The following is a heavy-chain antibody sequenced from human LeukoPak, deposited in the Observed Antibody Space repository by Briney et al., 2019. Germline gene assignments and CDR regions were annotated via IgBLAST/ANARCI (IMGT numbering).Heavy chain of an antibody. CDR1: GGSISSGSFY. D-gene: IGHD3-10*01. Sequence: PSETLSLTCTVSGGSISSGSFYWSWTRQPAGKGLEWIGRIHTGGSTNYNPSLKSRVTISVDTSKNQFSLKLSSMTAADTAVYYCARGRVGSSYYFDYWGQGSLVTVSS. V-gene: IGHV4-61*02. CDR2: IHTGGST. J-gene: IGHJ4*02. CDR3: ARGRVGSSYYFDY.